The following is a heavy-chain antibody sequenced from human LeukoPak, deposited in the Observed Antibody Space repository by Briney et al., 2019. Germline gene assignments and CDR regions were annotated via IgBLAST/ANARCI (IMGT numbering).Heavy chain of an antibody. Sequence: SVKVSCKAFGGSFSSEAISWVRQAPGQGLEWMGGIIPIFGTANYAQKFQGRVTITTDESTSTAYMEVSSLRSEDTAVYYCARDPPRGGRRRGYCSSTSCSKNDYWGQGTLVTVSS. J-gene: IGHJ4*02. CDR3: ARDPPRGGRRRGYCSSTSCSKNDY. CDR1: GGSFSSEA. V-gene: IGHV1-69*05. CDR2: IIPIFGTA. D-gene: IGHD2-2*01.